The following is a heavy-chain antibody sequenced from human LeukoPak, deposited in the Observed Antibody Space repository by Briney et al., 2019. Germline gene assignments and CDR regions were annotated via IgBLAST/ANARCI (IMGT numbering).Heavy chain of an antibody. Sequence: SETLSLTCTVSGGSISSSSYYWGWIRQPPGKGLEWIGSIYYSGSTYYNPSLKSRVTISVDTSKNQFSLKLSSVTAADTAVYYCARDSDYYDFAFDYWGQGTLVTVSS. V-gene: IGHV4-39*07. CDR1: GGSISSSSYY. CDR2: IYYSGST. CDR3: ARDSDYYDFAFDY. D-gene: IGHD3-3*01. J-gene: IGHJ4*02.